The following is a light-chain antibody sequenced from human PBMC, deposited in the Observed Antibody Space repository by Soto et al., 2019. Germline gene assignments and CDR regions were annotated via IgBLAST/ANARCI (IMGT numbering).Light chain of an antibody. CDR3: HQYGSSPLT. V-gene: IGKV3-20*01. CDR2: GAS. CDR1: QSVTCNF. J-gene: IGKJ3*01. Sequence: EIVLTQSPGTLSLSPGERATLTCRASQSVTCNFLAWYQQKPGQAPRLLMYGASSRATGIPDRFSGSGSGTDFTLTISRLEPEDFALYYCHQYGSSPLTFGPGTKVDLK.